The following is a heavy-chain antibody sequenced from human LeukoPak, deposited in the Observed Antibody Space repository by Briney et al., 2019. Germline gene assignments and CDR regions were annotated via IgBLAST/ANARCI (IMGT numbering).Heavy chain of an antibody. Sequence: ASVKVSCKASGYTFTSYYMHWVRQAPGQGLEWMGIINPSGGSTSYAQKFQGRVTMTRDMSTSTVYMELSSLRSEDTAVYYCAREGEMATMGFLAPTYFDYWGQGTLVTVSS. D-gene: IGHD5-24*01. CDR3: AREGEMATMGFLAPTYFDY. V-gene: IGHV1-46*01. J-gene: IGHJ4*02. CDR2: INPSGGST. CDR1: GYTFTSYY.